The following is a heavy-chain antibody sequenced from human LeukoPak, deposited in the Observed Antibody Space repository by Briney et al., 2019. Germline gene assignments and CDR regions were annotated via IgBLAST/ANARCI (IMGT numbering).Heavy chain of an antibody. J-gene: IGHJ5*02. D-gene: IGHD3-22*01. CDR2: IYYSGST. CDR1: GGSISSGGYY. Sequence: SQTLSLTCTVSGGSISSGGYYWSWIRQRPGKGLEWIGYIYYSGSTYYNPSLKSRVTISVDTSKNQFSLKLSSVTAADTAVYYCAREFRAYYDSSGYYSGLSFDPWGQGTLVTVSS. V-gene: IGHV4-31*03. CDR3: AREFRAYYDSSGYYSGLSFDP.